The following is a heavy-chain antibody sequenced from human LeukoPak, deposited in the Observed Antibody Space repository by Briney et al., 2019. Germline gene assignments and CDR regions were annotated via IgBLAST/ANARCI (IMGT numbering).Heavy chain of an antibody. V-gene: IGHV3-30-3*01. Sequence: PGGSLRLSCAASGFTFSSYAMHWVRQAPGKGLEWVAVISYDGSNKYYADSVKGRFTISRDNSKNTLYLQMNSPRAEDTAVYYCARDRGGIQLWSFDYWGQGTLVTVSS. D-gene: IGHD5-18*01. CDR2: ISYDGSNK. J-gene: IGHJ4*02. CDR3: ARDRGGIQLWSFDY. CDR1: GFTFSSYA.